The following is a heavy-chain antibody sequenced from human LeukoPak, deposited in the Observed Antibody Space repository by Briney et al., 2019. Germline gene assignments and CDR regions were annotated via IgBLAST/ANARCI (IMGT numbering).Heavy chain of an antibody. CDR2: ISYDGSNK. CDR1: GFTFSSYA. D-gene: IGHD3-22*01. Sequence: PGRSLRLSCAASGFTFSSYAMHWVRQAPGKGLEWVAVISYDGSNKYYADSVKGRFTISRDNSKNTLYLQMNSLRAKDTAVYYCAKDKDYYDSSGFHHTGALDYWGQGTLVTVSS. J-gene: IGHJ4*02. V-gene: IGHV3-30*04. CDR3: AKDKDYYDSSGFHHTGALDY.